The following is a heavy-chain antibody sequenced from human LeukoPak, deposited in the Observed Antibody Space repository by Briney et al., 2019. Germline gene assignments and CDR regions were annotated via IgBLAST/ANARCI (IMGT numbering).Heavy chain of an antibody. CDR3: ARASGSYSPFDY. CDR2: ISYDGSNK. J-gene: IGHJ4*02. D-gene: IGHD1-26*01. V-gene: IGHV3-30*04. Sequence: PGRSLRLSCAASGFTLSSYAMHWVRQAPGKGLEWVAVISYDGSNKYYADSVKGRFTISRDNSKNTLYLQMNSLRAEDTAVYYCARASGSYSPFDYWGQGTLVTVSS. CDR1: GFTLSSYA.